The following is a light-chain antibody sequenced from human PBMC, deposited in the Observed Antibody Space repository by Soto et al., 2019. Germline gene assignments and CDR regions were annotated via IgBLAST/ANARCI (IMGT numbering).Light chain of an antibody. CDR1: SSDVGGYNY. Sequence: QSALTQPPSASGSPGQSVTISCTGTSSDVGGYNYVSWYQQHPGKAPKLMIYEVSKRPSGVPDRFSGSKSGNTASLTISGLQPEDEADYFCSSYTVTSTRVFGGGTKLTVL. CDR3: SSYTVTSTRV. V-gene: IGLV2-8*01. CDR2: EVS. J-gene: IGLJ3*02.